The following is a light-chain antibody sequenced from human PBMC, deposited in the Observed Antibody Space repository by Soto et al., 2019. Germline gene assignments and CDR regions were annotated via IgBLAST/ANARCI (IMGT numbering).Light chain of an antibody. CDR1: SSDVGNYKL. V-gene: IGLV2-23*01. J-gene: IGLJ3*02. CDR2: EDT. CDR3: CSYAGAKWV. Sequence: QSALTQPASVSGSPGQSITISCTGTSSDVGNYKLVSWYQQHPGKAPKVMIHEDTKRPSGVSNRFSGSKSANTASLTISGLQAEDEADYYCCSYAGAKWVFGGGTKLTDL.